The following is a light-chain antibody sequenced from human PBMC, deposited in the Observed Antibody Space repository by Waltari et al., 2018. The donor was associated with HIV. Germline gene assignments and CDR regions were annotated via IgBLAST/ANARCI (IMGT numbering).Light chain of an antibody. Sequence: FILTQPHSVSGSPGKTVNISCTRSSGRIASNYVPWFQQRPGSAPISVIYQNNQRASGVAGRYSGAIDRSSNAASLTISGLKTEDEADFFCQSYDTSNSHWVFGGGTKLTVL. V-gene: IGLV6-57*03. J-gene: IGLJ3*02. CDR3: QSYDTSNSHWV. CDR2: QNN. CDR1: SGRIASNY.